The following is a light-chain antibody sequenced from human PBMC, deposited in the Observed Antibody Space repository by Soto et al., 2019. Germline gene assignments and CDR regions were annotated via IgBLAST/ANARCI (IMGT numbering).Light chain of an antibody. CDR2: RNN. V-gene: IGLV1-47*01. Sequence: SVLTQPPSASGTPGQRVTISCSGNNSNIGSNYVHWYQHLPGTAPKLLIYRNNQRPSGVPDRFFGSKSGTSASLAISGLRSEDEADYYCAAWDDSLSGFYVFGTGTKVTVL. J-gene: IGLJ1*01. CDR1: NSNIGSNY. CDR3: AAWDDSLSGFYV.